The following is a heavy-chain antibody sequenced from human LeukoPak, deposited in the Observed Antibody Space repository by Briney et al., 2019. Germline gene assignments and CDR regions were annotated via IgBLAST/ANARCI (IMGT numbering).Heavy chain of an antibody. CDR2: MNPNSGNT. D-gene: IGHD3-22*01. CDR3: AGGRYYYDCSGYYLGPLDYFDY. CDR1: GYTFTRYD. Sequence: APVKVSCKASGYTFTRYDINWGRQATGHGLECRGGMNPNSGNTGYAQKLQGRGTMARNDSISTAYMELSSLRSEDAAVYYCAGGRYYYDCSGYYLGPLDYFDYWGQGTLVTVSS. V-gene: IGHV1-8*01. J-gene: IGHJ4*02.